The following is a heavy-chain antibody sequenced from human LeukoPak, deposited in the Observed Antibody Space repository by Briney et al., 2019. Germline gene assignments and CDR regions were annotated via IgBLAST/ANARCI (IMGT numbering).Heavy chain of an antibody. CDR2: IKSKTDGGTT. J-gene: IGHJ4*02. D-gene: IGHD4-17*01. CDR1: GFTFSNTW. Sequence: GGSLRLSCAASGFTFSNTWMSWVRQAPGKGLEWVGRIKSKTDGGTTDYAAPVKGRFTISRDDSKNTLYLQMNSLKTEDTAVYYCTTDRGGVDYGDPFRHFDYWGQGTLVTVSS. V-gene: IGHV3-15*01. CDR3: TTDRGGVDYGDPFRHFDY.